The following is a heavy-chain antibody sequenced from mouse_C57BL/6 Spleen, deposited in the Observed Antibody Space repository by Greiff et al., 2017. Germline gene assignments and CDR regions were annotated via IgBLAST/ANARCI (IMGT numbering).Heavy chain of an antibody. CDR2: RSCDGSN. V-gene: IGHV3-6*01. CDR3: ARVYDYCRYYFDD. CDR1: GYSFTSGAY. J-gene: IGHJ2*01. D-gene: IGHD2-4*01. Sequence: EVKLMESGPGLVKPSQSLSLTCSVSGYSFTSGAYWSLLRRLPGNKRAWMGYRSCDGSNNYHPSLKNRVSVTRDRSKNQVFLKLNSVTTEDTATYFCARVYDYCRYYFDDWGQGTTLTVSS.